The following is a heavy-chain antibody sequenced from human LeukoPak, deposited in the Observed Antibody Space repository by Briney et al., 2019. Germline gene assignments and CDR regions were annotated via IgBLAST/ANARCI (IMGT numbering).Heavy chain of an antibody. J-gene: IGHJ3*02. CDR1: AFSFSNYN. D-gene: IGHD3-3*01. CDR2: IKQDGSEK. V-gene: IGHV3-7*01. CDR3: ARVYDFWSGATGFGAFDI. Sequence: GGSLRLSCAASAFSFSNYNMNWVRQAPGKGLEWVANIKQDGSEKYYVDSVKGRFTISRDNAKNSLYLQMNSLRAEDTAVYYCARVYDFWSGATGFGAFDIWGQGTMVTVSS.